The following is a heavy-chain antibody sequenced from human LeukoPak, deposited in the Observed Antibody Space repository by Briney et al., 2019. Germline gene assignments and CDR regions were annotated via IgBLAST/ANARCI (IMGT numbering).Heavy chain of an antibody. CDR1: GGSISSSSYY. D-gene: IGHD6-19*01. CDR2: VHYGGST. J-gene: IGHJ4*02. Sequence: PSDTLSLTCSVSGGSISSSSYYWAWIRQPPGKGLEWIGSVHYGGSTYYRPSLRSRVSLSVDTSKNQFSLKLSSVTAADTAVYYCARAYSSGWYWGGYYFDYWGQGTLVTVSS. V-gene: IGHV4-39*07. CDR3: ARAYSSGWYWGGYYFDY.